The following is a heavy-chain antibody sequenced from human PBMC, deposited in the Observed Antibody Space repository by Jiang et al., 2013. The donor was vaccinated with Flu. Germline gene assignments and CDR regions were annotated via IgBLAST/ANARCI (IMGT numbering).Heavy chain of an antibody. D-gene: IGHD2-21*02. CDR2: IWYDGSNK. Sequence: GGGVVQPGRSLRLSCAASGFTFSSYGMHWVRQAPGKGLEWVAVIWYDGSNKYYADSVKGRFTISRDNSKNTLYLQMNSLRAEDTAVYYCAREYCGGDCYSGEGYYYYGMDVWGQGTTVTVSS. CDR3: AREYCGGDCYSGEGYYYYGMDV. V-gene: IGHV3-33*01. J-gene: IGHJ6*02. CDR1: GFTFSSYG.